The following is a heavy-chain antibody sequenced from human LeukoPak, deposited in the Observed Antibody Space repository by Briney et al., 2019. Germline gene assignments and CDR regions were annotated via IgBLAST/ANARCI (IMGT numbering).Heavy chain of an antibody. V-gene: IGHV6-1*01. CDR3: ARAMRIAAAGTFYFDY. CDR1: GDSVSSNSAA. CDR2: TYYRSKWYN. J-gene: IGHJ4*02. D-gene: IGHD6-25*01. Sequence: PSQTLSLTCAISGDSVSSNSAAWNWIRQSPSRGLEWLGSTYYRSKWYNDYAVSVKSRITINPDTSKNQFSLQLNSVTPEDTAVYYCARAMRIAAAGTFYFDYWGQGTLVTVSS.